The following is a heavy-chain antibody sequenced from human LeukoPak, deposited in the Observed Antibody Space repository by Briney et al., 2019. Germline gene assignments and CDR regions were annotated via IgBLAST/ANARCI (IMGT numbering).Heavy chain of an antibody. Sequence: SETLSLTCAVYGGSFSGYHWNWIRQPPGKGLEWIGEIDHSGSTNYNPSLKSRVTISVDTSMNQFSLKLSFVTTADTAVYYCARALAYCSGGSCTRGYNWFDPWGQGTLVTVPS. J-gene: IGHJ5*02. D-gene: IGHD2-15*01. CDR2: IDHSGST. CDR3: ARALAYCSGGSCTRGYNWFDP. V-gene: IGHV4-34*01. CDR1: GGSFSGYH.